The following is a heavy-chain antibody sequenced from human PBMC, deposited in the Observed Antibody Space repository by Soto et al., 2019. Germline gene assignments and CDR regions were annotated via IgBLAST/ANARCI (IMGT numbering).Heavy chain of an antibody. CDR3: ARRAPYCVSTSCYDY. V-gene: IGHV4-59*08. Sequence: QVQLQESGPGLVKPSETLSLTCTVSGGSISSYYWSWIRQPPGKGLEWLGYIYYSGNTNYNPSLKRRVTISGDTPKNQFSLKLSSVTAADTAVYYCARRAPYCVSTSCYDYWGQGTLVTVSS. CDR2: IYYSGNT. CDR1: GGSISSYY. J-gene: IGHJ4*02. D-gene: IGHD2-2*01.